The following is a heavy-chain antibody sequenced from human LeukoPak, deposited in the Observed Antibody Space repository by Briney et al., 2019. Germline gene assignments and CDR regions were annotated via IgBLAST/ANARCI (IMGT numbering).Heavy chain of an antibody. CDR3: ARVIVVVPAAIGSPMYYFDY. D-gene: IGHD2-2*02. J-gene: IGHJ4*02. Sequence: PSQTLSLTCTVSGGSISSGDYYWSWIRQPPGTRLDWIGYIYYSGSTYYNPSLKSRVTISVDTSKNQFSLKLSSVTAADTAVYYCARVIVVVPAAIGSPMYYFDYWGQGTLVTVSS. CDR2: IYYSGST. CDR1: GGSISSGDYY. V-gene: IGHV4-30-4*08.